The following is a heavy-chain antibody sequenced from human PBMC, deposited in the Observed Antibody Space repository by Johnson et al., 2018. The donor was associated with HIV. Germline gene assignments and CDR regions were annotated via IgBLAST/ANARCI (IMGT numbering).Heavy chain of an antibody. CDR1: GFTFHDNG. V-gene: IGHV3-30*02. CDR2: IWYDGSNR. Sequence: QVQLVESGGGLVKPGGSLRLSCAASGFTFHDNGMTWVRQVSGKGLEWVAVIWYDGSNRYYADSVKGRFTVSRDNSKNTLYLQMNGLGPEDTAVYYCAKDGRDDLRAFDIWGQGTMVTVSS. J-gene: IGHJ3*02. CDR3: AKDGRDDLRAFDI. D-gene: IGHD5-24*01.